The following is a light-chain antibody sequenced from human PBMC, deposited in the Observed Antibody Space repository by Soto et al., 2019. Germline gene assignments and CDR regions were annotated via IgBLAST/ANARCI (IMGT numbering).Light chain of an antibody. V-gene: IGKV3-15*01. CDR1: QSVSSN. J-gene: IGKJ1*01. CDR2: GAS. CDR3: QEYNNWPWT. Sequence: EIVMTQSPATLSVSPGERATLSCRASQSVSSNLAWYQQKPGQAPRLLIYGASTRATGIPARFSGSGSGTEFTLTSSSLQSEYFAVYYCQEYNNWPWTFGQGTKVEIQ.